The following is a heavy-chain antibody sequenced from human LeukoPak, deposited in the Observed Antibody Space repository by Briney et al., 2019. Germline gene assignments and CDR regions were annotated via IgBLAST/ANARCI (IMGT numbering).Heavy chain of an antibody. Sequence: ASVKVSCKAAGATFTSYAISWVRQAPGQGLEWMGGIIPIFGTANYAQKFQGRVTITTDESTSTAYMELSSLRSEDTGVYYCASRSGSPYRTMIVVEYDAFDIWGQGTMVTVSS. CDR1: GATFTSYA. CDR2: IIPIFGTA. D-gene: IGHD3-22*01. CDR3: ASRSGSPYRTMIVVEYDAFDI. J-gene: IGHJ3*02. V-gene: IGHV1-69*05.